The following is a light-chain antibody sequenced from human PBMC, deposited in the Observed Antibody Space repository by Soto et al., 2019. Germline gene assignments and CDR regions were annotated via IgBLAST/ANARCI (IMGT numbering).Light chain of an antibody. Sequence: QSVLTQPPSASGSPGQSVTISCTGTSSDVGGYNYVSWYQQHPGKVPKLMNYEVNKRPSGVPDRFSGSKSGNTASLTVSGLQAEDEADYYCSSYGGSNNLIFGGGTKLTVL. CDR2: EVN. V-gene: IGLV2-8*01. CDR3: SSYGGSNNLI. J-gene: IGLJ2*01. CDR1: SSDVGGYNY.